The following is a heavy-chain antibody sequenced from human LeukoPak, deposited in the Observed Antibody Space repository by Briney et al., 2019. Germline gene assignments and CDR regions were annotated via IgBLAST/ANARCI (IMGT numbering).Heavy chain of an antibody. D-gene: IGHD3-10*01. V-gene: IGHV3-21*01. CDR3: ARGRSYYGSGSDY. Sequence: PGGSLRLSCAASGFTFSSYTMNWVRQAPGKGLEWVSSISTMSSYIYYADSVKGRFTISRDNAKNSLFLQMNSLRAEDTAVYYCARGRSYYGSGSDYWGQGTLVTVSS. CDR1: GFTFSSYT. J-gene: IGHJ4*02. CDR2: ISTMSSYI.